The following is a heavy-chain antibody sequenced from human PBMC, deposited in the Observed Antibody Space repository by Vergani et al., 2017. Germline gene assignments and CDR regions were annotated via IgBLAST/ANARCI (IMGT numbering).Heavy chain of an antibody. Sequence: VQLVESGGGVVQPGRSLRLSCAASGFTFSSYAMHWVRQAPGKGLEWVAVISYDGSNKYYAHSVKGRFSISRDNSMNTVYLLMNSVRAEDTAAYYCARRRDGYNYFFDYWGQGTLVTVSS. CDR1: GFTFSSYA. D-gene: IGHD5-24*01. CDR2: ISYDGSNK. CDR3: ARRRDGYNYFFDY. J-gene: IGHJ4*02. V-gene: IGHV3-30*04.